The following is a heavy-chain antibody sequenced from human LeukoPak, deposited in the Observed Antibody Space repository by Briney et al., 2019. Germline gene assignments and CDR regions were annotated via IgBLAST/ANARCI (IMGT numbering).Heavy chain of an antibody. CDR1: GGTFSSYA. CDR2: IIPIFGTA. CDR3: ARRAVTTGDYFDY. D-gene: IGHD4-11*01. V-gene: IGHV1-69*05. Sequence: SVKVSCKASGGTFSSYAISWVRQAPRQGLEWMGGIIPIFGTANYAQKFQGRVTITTDESTSTAYMELSSLRSEDTAVYYCARRAVTTGDYFDYWGQGTLVTVSS. J-gene: IGHJ4*02.